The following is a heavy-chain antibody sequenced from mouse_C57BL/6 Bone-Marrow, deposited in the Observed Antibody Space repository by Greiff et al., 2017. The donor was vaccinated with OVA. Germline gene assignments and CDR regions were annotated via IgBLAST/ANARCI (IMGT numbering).Heavy chain of an antibody. V-gene: IGHV1-85*01. Sequence: VQLQQSGPELVKPGASVKLSCKASGYTFTSYDINWVKQRPGQGLEWIGWIYPRDGSTKYNEKFKGKATLTVDTSSSTAYMELHSLTSEYSAVYVCARCRGGWYFDVWGTGTTVTVSS. CDR3: ARCRGGWYFDV. J-gene: IGHJ1*03. CDR1: GYTFTSYD. CDR2: IYPRDGST.